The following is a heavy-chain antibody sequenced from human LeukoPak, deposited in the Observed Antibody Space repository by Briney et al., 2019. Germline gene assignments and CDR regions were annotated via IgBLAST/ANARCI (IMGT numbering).Heavy chain of an antibody. Sequence: GGSLRLSCEASGFTFSSDWMGWVRQAPGKGLEWVANINPDGSDTYYVDSVKGRFTISRSNAKKSLFLQMNCLRAEDTALYHCVRWGVEAGMQDWGQGTLVTVS. CDR1: GFTFSSDW. D-gene: IGHD6-19*01. CDR3: VRWGVEAGMQD. V-gene: IGHV3-7*01. CDR2: INPDGSDT. J-gene: IGHJ1*01.